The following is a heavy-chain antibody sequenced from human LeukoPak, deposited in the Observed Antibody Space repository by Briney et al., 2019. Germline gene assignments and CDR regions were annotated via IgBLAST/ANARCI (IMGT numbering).Heavy chain of an antibody. V-gene: IGHV4-30-4*08. CDR2: IYYSGST. J-gene: IGHJ4*02. CDR1: GGSISSGDYY. Sequence: KASQTLSLTCTVSGGSISSGDYYWSWIRQPPGKGLEWIGYIYYSGSTYYNPSLKSRVTISVDTSKNQFFLKLSSVTASDTAVYYCARSQYLLVDYWCQGTLATVSS. CDR3: ARSQYLLVDY. D-gene: IGHD2-2*01.